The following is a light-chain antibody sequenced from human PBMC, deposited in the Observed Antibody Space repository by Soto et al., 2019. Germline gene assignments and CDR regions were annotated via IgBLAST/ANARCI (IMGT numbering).Light chain of an antibody. J-gene: IGKJ1*01. CDR3: HQDFNLPWT. V-gene: IGKV1-39*01. CDR2: AAS. CDR1: QSISSY. Sequence: DIQMTQSPSSLSASVEDRVIITCRASQSISSYLNWYQQKPGKAPKLLIYAASSLQSGVPSRFSGSGSGTDFTLTISSLQPEDFAVYFCHQDFNLPWTFGQGTKVDI.